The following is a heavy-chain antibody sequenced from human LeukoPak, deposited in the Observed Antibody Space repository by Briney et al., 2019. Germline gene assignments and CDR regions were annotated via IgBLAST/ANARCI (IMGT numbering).Heavy chain of an antibody. CDR2: IKKDGSEK. CDR3: AKDDGWIQFNS. D-gene: IGHD5-24*01. V-gene: IGHV3-7*03. J-gene: IGHJ4*02. CDR1: GFTFSSYW. Sequence: GGSLRLSCAASGFTFSSYWMSWVRQAPGKGLEWVANIKKDGSEKYYVDSVKGRFTISRDNSKYTVSLQMSSLRAEDTAVYYCAKDDGWIQFNSWGQGTLVTVSS.